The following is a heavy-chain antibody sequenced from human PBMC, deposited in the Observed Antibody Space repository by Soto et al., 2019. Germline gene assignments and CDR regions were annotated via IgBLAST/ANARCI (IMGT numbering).Heavy chain of an antibody. D-gene: IGHD2-2*01. CDR2: ISYDGSNK. CDR1: GFTFSSYA. J-gene: IGHJ6*02. V-gene: IGHV3-30-3*01. CDR3: ARVKGRTTNIWYYYYGMDV. Sequence: QVQLVESGGGVVQPGRSLRLSCAASGFTFSSYAMHWVRQAPGKGLEWVAVISYDGSNKYYADSVKGRFTICSDNTKNTLYLQMNSLRAEDTAVYYCARVKGRTTNIWYYYYGMDVWGQGTTVTVSS.